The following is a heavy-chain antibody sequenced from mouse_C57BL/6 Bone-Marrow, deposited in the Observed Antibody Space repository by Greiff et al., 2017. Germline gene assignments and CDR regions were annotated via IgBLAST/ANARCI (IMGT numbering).Heavy chain of an antibody. CDR2: FHPYNDDT. V-gene: IGHV1-47*01. J-gene: IGHJ2*01. Sequence: VQLQQSGAELVKPGASVKMSCKASGYTFTTYPIEWMKQNHGKSLEWIGNFHPYNDDTKYNEKFKGRATLTVEKSSSTVYLELSRLTSDDSAFFYCSRLNWDVCYFDYWGQGTTLTVSS. CDR1: GYTFTTYP. CDR3: SRLNWDVCYFDY. D-gene: IGHD4-1*01.